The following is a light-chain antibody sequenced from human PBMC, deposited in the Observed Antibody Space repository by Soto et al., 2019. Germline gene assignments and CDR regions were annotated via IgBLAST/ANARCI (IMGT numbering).Light chain of an antibody. CDR3: QQRSDWPT. Sequence: IVLTQSPATLSLSPGERATLSCRASQSVSSYLAWYQPKGGQAPRLLIYDASSRATGIPARFSGSGSGTDFTLTISSLEPEDFAVYYCQQRSDWPTFGGGTKVEIK. CDR2: DAS. J-gene: IGKJ4*01. V-gene: IGKV3-11*01. CDR1: QSVSSY.